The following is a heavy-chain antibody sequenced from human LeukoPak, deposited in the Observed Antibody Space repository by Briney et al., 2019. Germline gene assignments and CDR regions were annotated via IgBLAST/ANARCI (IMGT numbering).Heavy chain of an antibody. CDR2: IIPIFGTA. CDR3: ARDPRYSSSWYWFDP. CDR1: GGTFSSYA. J-gene: IGHJ5*02. D-gene: IGHD6-13*01. Sequence: SSVKVSCKASGGTFSSYAISWVRQAPGQGLEWIGRIIPIFGTANYAQKFQGRVTITTDESTSTAYMELSSLRSEDTAVYYCARDPRYSSSWYWFDPWGQGTLVTVSS. V-gene: IGHV1-69*05.